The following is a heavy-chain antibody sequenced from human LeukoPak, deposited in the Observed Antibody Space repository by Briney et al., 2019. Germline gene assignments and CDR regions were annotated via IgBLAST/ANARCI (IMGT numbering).Heavy chain of an antibody. J-gene: IGHJ5*02. CDR2: TYCRSTWYN. V-gene: IGHV6-1*01. CDR3: ARGLTQYDCFDP. D-gene: IGHD2-2*01. CDR1: GHSVSSNSVT. Sequence: SSQTLSLICAICGHSVSSNSVTWNWITRSPSRGLEWLGRTYCRSTWYNDYAVSVRGRITVNPDTSKNQFSLHLNSVTPEDTAVYYCARGLTQYDCFDPWGQGILVTVSS.